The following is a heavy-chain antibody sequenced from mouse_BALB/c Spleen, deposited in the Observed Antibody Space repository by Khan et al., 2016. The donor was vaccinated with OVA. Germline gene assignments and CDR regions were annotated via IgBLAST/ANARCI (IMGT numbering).Heavy chain of an antibody. V-gene: IGHV3-2*02. CDR2: ISYSGST. Sequence: EVQLQESGPGLVKPSQSLSLTCTVTGYSITSDYAWNWIRQFPGNKLEWMGYISYSGSTTYNPSPKSRISITRDTSKNQFILQLNSVTAEDTATCCCARGFTYWGQGTLVTVSA. CDR1: GYSITSDYA. J-gene: IGHJ3*01. CDR3: ARGFTY.